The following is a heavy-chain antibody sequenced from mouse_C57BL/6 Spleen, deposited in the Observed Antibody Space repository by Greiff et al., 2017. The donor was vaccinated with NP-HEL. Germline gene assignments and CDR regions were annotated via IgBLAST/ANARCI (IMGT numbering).Heavy chain of an antibody. CDR1: GFNIKDYY. J-gene: IGHJ4*01. V-gene: IGHV14-2*01. Sequence: VQLQQSGAELVKPGASVKLSCTASGFNIKDYYMHWVKQRTEQGLEWIGRIDPEDGETKYAPKFQGKATITADTSSNTAYLQLSSLTSEDTAVYCCARGYGSSSYYYAMDYWGQGTSVTVSS. CDR3: ARGYGSSSYYYAMDY. CDR2: IDPEDGET. D-gene: IGHD1-1*01.